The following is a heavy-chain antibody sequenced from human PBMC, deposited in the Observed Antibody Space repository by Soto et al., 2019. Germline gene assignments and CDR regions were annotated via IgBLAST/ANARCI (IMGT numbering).Heavy chain of an antibody. J-gene: IGHJ5*02. V-gene: IGHV3-21*01. CDR2: ISSSSSYI. D-gene: IGHD3-3*02. Sequence: VGSLRLSCAASGFTFSSYSMNWVRQAPGKGLEWVSSISSSSSYIYCADSVKGRFTISRDNAKNSLYLQVNSLRAEDTAVYYCARDSFLDPAGWFDPWGQGTLVTVSS. CDR3: ARDSFLDPAGWFDP. CDR1: GFTFSSYS.